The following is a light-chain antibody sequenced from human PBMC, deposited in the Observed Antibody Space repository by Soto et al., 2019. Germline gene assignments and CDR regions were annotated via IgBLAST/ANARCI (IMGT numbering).Light chain of an antibody. V-gene: IGLV2-11*01. CDR2: DVI. Sequence: QYALTQPRSVSGSPGQSVTISCTGTSSDVGVYNYVSWYQQHPGKAPQLVIYDVIKRPSGVPDRFSGSKSGNTASLTISGLQAEDEADYYCCSYAGSSLWVFGGGTQLTVL. J-gene: IGLJ3*02. CDR1: SSDVGVYNY. CDR3: CSYAGSSLWV.